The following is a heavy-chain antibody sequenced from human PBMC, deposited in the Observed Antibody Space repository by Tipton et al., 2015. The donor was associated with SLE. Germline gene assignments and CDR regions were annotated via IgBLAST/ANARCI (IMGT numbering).Heavy chain of an antibody. Sequence: SLRLSCAASGFTFSSYAMSWVRQAPGKGLEWVSAISGSGGSTYYADSVKGRFTISRDNSKNTLYLQMNSLRAEDTAVYYCAIGESSSWRGYMDVWGEGTTVTVSS. V-gene: IGHV3-23*01. CDR1: GFTFSSYA. D-gene: IGHD6-13*01. J-gene: IGHJ6*03. CDR2: ISGSGGST. CDR3: AIGESSSWRGYMDV.